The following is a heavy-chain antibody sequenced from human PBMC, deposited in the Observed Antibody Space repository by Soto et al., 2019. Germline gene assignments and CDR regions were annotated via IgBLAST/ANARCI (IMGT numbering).Heavy chain of an antibody. D-gene: IGHD6-19*01. Sequence: PSETLSLTCTVSGGSVSSGSYYWSWIRQPPGKGLEWIGYIYYSGSTNYIPSLKSRVTISVDTSKNHFSLKLSSVTAADTAVYYCARGIEGWYQGRYYYGMDVWGQGTTVTVSS. CDR2: IYYSGST. CDR3: ARGIEGWYQGRYYYGMDV. CDR1: GGSVSSGSYY. J-gene: IGHJ6*02. V-gene: IGHV4-61*01.